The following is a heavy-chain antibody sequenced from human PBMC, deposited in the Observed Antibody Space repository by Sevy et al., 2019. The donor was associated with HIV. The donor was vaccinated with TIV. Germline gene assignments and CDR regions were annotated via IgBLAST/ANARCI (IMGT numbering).Heavy chain of an antibody. CDR3: ARDPGKRLKLNPGDAFDI. Sequence: GGSLRLSCAASGFTFSSYWMSWVRQAPGKGLEWVANIKQDGSEKYYVDSVKGRFTISRDNAKNSLYLQMNSLRAEDTAVYYCARDPGKRLKLNPGDAFDIWGQGTMVTVSS. J-gene: IGHJ3*02. CDR1: GFTFSSYW. D-gene: IGHD1-26*01. V-gene: IGHV3-7*01. CDR2: IKQDGSEK.